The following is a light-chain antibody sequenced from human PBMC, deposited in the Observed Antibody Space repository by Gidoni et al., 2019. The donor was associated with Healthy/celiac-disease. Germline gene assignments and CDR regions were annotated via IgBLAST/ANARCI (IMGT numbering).Light chain of an antibody. CDR1: QSISSY. V-gene: IGKV1-39*01. Sequence: DLQMTQSPSSLSASVGERVTITCRASQSISSYLNWYQQKPGKAPKLLIYAASSLQSGVPSRFSGSGSGTDFTLTISSLQPEDFATYYCQQSYSTPGTFGQGTKVEIK. CDR2: AAS. J-gene: IGKJ1*01. CDR3: QQSYSTPGT.